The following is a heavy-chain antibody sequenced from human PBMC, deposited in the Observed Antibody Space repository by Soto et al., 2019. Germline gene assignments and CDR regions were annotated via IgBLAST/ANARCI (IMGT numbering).Heavy chain of an antibody. CDR1: GFTFSSYG. CDR3: AREGRGYCTSTSCYVPGY. Sequence: QVQLVESGGGVVQPGRSLRLSCAASGFTFSSYGMHWVRQAPGKGLEWVAVIWYDGSNKYYADSVKGRFTISRDNSKNTLYLQMNSLRAEDTAVYYCAREGRGYCTSTSCYVPGYWGQGTLVTVSS. CDR2: IWYDGSNK. D-gene: IGHD2-2*01. V-gene: IGHV3-33*01. J-gene: IGHJ4*02.